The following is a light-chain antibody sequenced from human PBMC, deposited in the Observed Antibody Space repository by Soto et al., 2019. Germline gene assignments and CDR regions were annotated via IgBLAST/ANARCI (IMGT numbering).Light chain of an antibody. Sequence: DIQMTQSPSSLSASVGDRVTITCRASQSISNYLNWYQQKPGKAPKLLIYAASSLQSGVPSRFSGSGSGTDFTLTISSLQPEDFATYSCQQSYTTLFTFGPGTNVDI. V-gene: IGKV1-39*01. CDR2: AAS. CDR1: QSISNY. CDR3: QQSYTTLFT. J-gene: IGKJ3*01.